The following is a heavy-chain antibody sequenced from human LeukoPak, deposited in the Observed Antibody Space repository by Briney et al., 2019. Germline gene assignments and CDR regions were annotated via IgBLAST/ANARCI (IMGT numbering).Heavy chain of an antibody. CDR1: GGSISSISNY. V-gene: IGHV4-39*01. CDR2: VSYSGST. J-gene: IGHJ4*02. Sequence: SETLSLTCTVSGGSISSISNYWGCIRQPPGKGLEYIGSVSYSGSTYYNPSLKSGVTMSADTSKNKFSLKLSAVTAADTAVYYCARLTPYSGSPLDDYWGQGTLVTVSS. CDR3: ARLTPYSGSPLDDY. D-gene: IGHD1-26*01.